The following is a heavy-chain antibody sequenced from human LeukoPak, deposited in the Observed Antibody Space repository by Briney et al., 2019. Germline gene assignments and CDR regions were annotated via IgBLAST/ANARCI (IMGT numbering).Heavy chain of an antibody. V-gene: IGHV3-48*01. J-gene: IGHJ4*02. Sequence: QAGGSLRLSCAASGFTFSSYVMSWVRQAPGKGLEWVSYINHNGEMIYYADSVKGRFTISRDNAKNSLDLQMNSLRAEDTAVYYCAREYPEGYYDSSGYYPDYWGQGTLVTVSS. CDR1: GFTFSSYV. CDR3: AREYPEGYYDSSGYYPDY. CDR2: INHNGEMI. D-gene: IGHD3-22*01.